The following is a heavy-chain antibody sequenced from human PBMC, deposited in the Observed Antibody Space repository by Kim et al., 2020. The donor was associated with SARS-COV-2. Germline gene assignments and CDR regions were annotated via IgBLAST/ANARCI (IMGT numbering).Heavy chain of an antibody. D-gene: IGHD5-18*01. CDR3: ARVWGVRGDTADTARTYYYYGMDV. J-gene: IGHJ6*02. V-gene: IGHV4-34*01. CDR2: INHSGST. CDR1: GGSFSGYY. Sequence: SETLSLTCAVYGGSFSGYYWSWIRQPPGKGLEWIGEINHSGSTNYNPSLKSRVTISVDTSKNQFSLKLSSVTAADTAVYYCARVWGVRGDTADTARTYYYYGMDVWGQGTTVTVSS.